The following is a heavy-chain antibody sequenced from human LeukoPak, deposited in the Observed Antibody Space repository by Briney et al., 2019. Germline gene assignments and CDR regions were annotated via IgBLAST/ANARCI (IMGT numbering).Heavy chain of an antibody. Sequence: GGSLRLSCAASGFTFSSYWMSWVRQAPGKGLEWVANIKQDGSEKYYVDSVKGRFTISRDNAKNSLYLQMNSLRAEDTAVYYCARGGYYGSGSYLSYWGQGTLVTVSS. CDR3: ARGGYYGSGSYLSY. D-gene: IGHD3-10*01. CDR1: GFTFSSYW. V-gene: IGHV3-7*03. CDR2: IKQDGSEK. J-gene: IGHJ4*02.